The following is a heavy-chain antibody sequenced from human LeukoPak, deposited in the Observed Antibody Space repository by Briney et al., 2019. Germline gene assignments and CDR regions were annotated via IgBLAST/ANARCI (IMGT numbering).Heavy chain of an antibody. D-gene: IGHD2-15*01. CDR2: ISSSSSYI. V-gene: IGHV3-21*01. CDR1: GFTFSGYS. J-gene: IGHJ4*02. Sequence: PGGSLRLSCAASGFTFSGYSMNWVRQAPGKGLEWVSSISSSSSYIYYADSVKGRFTISRDNAKNSLYLQMNSLRAEDTAVYYCARDCSGGSCYVSGFYYDSSGYDYWGQGTLVTVSS. CDR3: ARDCSGGSCYVSGFYYDSSGYDY.